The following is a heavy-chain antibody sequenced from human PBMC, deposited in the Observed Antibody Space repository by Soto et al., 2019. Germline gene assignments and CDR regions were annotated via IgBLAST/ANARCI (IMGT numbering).Heavy chain of an antibody. J-gene: IGHJ4*02. V-gene: IGHV4-39*02. Sequence: SETLSLTCTVSGGSITSSSYYWGWIRQPPGKGLEWIGSIYYSGNTYYTPSLKSRVTISVDTSKKQFSLKLSSVTAADTAVYYCAREGGRYCSGGSCQVDYWGQGTLVTVSS. CDR1: GGSITSSSYY. CDR2: IYYSGNT. D-gene: IGHD2-15*01. CDR3: AREGGRYCSGGSCQVDY.